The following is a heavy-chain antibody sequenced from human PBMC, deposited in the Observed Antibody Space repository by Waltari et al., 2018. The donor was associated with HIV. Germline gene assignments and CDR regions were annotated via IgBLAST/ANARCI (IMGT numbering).Heavy chain of an antibody. V-gene: IGHV3-21*01. CDR2: ISSSSSYI. Sequence: EVQLVESGGGLVKPGGSLRLSCAASGFTFSSYSMNWVRQAPGKGLEWVSSISSSSSYIYYADSGKGRFTISRDNAKNSLYLQMNSLRAENTAVYYCARAETPRSAELDRGYYFDYWGQGTLVTVSS. J-gene: IGHJ4*02. CDR3: ARAETPRSAELDRGYYFDY. D-gene: IGHD1-26*01. CDR1: GFTFSSYS.